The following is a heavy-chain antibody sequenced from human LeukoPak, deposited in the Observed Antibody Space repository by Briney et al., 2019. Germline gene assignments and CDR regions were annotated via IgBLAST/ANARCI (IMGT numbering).Heavy chain of an antibody. CDR1: GGSFSGYY. V-gene: IGHV4-34*01. D-gene: IGHD5-18*01. Sequence: PSETLSLTCAVYGGSFSGYYWSWIRQPPGKGLEWIGEINHSGSTNYNPSLKSRVTISVDTSKNQFSLKLSSVTAADTAVYYCAGALRRLQLSSWGQGTLVTVSS. J-gene: IGHJ5*02. CDR3: AGALRRLQLSS. CDR2: INHSGST.